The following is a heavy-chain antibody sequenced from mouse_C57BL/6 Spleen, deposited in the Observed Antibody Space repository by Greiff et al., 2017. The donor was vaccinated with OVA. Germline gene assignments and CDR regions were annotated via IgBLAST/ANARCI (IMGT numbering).Heavy chain of an antibody. CDR1: GYTFTDYN. V-gene: IGHV1-22*01. CDR2: INPNNGGT. J-gene: IGHJ1*03. D-gene: IGHD1-1*01. CDR3: ASEDYDGSSYWYFDV. Sequence: EVHLVESGPELVKPGASVKMSCKASGYTFTDYNMHWVKQSHGKSLEWIGYINPNNGGTSYNQKVKGKATLTVNKSSSTAYMELRSLTSEDSAVYYCASEDYDGSSYWYFDVWGTGTTVTVSS.